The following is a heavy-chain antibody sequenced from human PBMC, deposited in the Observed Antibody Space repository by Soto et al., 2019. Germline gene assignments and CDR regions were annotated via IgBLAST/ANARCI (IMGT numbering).Heavy chain of an antibody. CDR2: INPYNANV. D-gene: IGHD3-16*01. CDR3: ARDRIAGIWGDALDI. V-gene: IGHV1-18*04. J-gene: IGHJ3*02. CDR1: GYTFTNHG. Sequence: QVQLVQSGAEVKKPGASVKVSCKTSGYTFTNHGINWVRQAPGQGLEWMGWINPYNANVNYALKLQGRVTMTTDTATSTAYMDLRRLTSDDTAVYYCARDRIAGIWGDALDIWGQGTIVTVSS.